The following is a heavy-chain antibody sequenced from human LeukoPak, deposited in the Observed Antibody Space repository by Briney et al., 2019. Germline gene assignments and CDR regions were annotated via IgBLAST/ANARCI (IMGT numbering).Heavy chain of an antibody. CDR3: ASHRIPTRPRFDY. J-gene: IGHJ4*02. Sequence: PSEALSLTCAVSGDSISSSNWWSWVRQPPGKGLEWIGEIYHSGSTYYNPSLKSPVTISVDTSKNQFSLKLTSVTAADTGVYFCASHRIPTRPRFDYWGQGTLVIVSS. D-gene: IGHD6-6*01. CDR1: GDSISSSNW. V-gene: IGHV4-4*02. CDR2: IYHSGST.